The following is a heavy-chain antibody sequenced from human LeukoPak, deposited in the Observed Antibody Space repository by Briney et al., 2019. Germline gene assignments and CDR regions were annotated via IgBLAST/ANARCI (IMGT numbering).Heavy chain of an antibody. CDR3: ARDTLGPYYYGSGSYP. CDR1: GFTFSSYE. D-gene: IGHD3-10*01. Sequence: GGSLRLSCAASGFTFSSYEMNWVRQAPGKGLEWVSYISCSGSTIYYADSVKGRFTISRDNAKNSLYLQMNSLRAEDTAVYYCARDTLGPYYYGSGSYPWGQGTLVTVSS. CDR2: ISCSGSTI. V-gene: IGHV3-48*03. J-gene: IGHJ4*02.